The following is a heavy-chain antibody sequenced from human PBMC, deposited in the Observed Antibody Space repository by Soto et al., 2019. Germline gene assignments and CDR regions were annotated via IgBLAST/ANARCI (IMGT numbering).Heavy chain of an antibody. Sequence: QVQLVQSGAEVKEPGAAVKVSCKAPGYTFTNYGIGWVRQAPGQGLEWMGWVSGYNGNTNYAQKLQGRVTMTTDTSTGTAYMELRSLRSDDTAVYFCASEVSHDFDYWGQGTLVTVSS. D-gene: IGHD3-10*01. CDR3: ASEVSHDFDY. J-gene: IGHJ4*02. CDR2: VSGYNGNT. CDR1: GYTFTNYG. V-gene: IGHV1-18*01.